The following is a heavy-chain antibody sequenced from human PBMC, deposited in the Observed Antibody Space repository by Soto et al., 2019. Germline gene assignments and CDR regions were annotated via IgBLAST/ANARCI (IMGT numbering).Heavy chain of an antibody. Sequence: GGSLRLSCAASGFTFSSYWMHWVRQAPGKGLVWVSRINSDGSSTSYADSVKGRFTISRDNAKNTLYLQMNSLRAEDTAVYYCARVPRSTEGWFDPWGQGTLVTVSS. CDR3: ARVPRSTEGWFDP. CDR2: INSDGSST. CDR1: GFTFSSYW. V-gene: IGHV3-74*01. J-gene: IGHJ5*02.